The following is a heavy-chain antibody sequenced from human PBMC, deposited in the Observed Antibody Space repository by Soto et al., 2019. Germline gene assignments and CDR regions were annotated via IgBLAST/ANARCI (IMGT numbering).Heavy chain of an antibody. CDR2: IWYDGSNK. CDR3: ASGWEPDNYGMDV. J-gene: IGHJ6*02. D-gene: IGHD1-26*01. CDR1: GFTFSSYV. Sequence: PGGSLRLSCAASGFTFSSYVMHWVRQAPGKGLEWVAVIWYDGSNKYYADSVKGRFTISRDNSKNTLYLQMNSLRAEDTAVYYCASGWEPDNYGMDVWGQGTTVTVSS. V-gene: IGHV3-33*01.